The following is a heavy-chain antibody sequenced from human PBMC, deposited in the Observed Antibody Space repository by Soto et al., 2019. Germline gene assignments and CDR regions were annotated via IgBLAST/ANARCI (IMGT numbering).Heavy chain of an antibody. D-gene: IGHD6-6*01. Sequence: GWSLRLPCAASGFTFSRYGMHWVRQAPGKGLEWVAVIWYDGSNKYYADSVKGRFTISRDNSKNTLYLQMNSLRAEDTAVYYCARGSGYSSSSGTYYYYGMDVWSQGTTVTVSS. V-gene: IGHV3-33*01. CDR1: GFTFSRYG. J-gene: IGHJ6*02. CDR3: ARGSGYSSSSGTYYYYGMDV. CDR2: IWYDGSNK.